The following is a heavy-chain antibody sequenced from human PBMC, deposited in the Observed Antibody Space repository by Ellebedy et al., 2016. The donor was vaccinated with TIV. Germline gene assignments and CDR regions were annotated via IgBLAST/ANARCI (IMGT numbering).Heavy chain of an antibody. J-gene: IGHJ1*01. CDR3: ARDLYYGSGKIASS. D-gene: IGHD3-10*01. Sequence: GESLKISCEASGFTFATYAMTWVRQAPGKGLEWVSGLTGAGVGTYYADSVKGRFTISRDNSKNTLYLQMNSLRPEDTAIYYCARDLYYGSGKIASSWGQGTLVTVSS. V-gene: IGHV3-23*01. CDR2: LTGAGVGT. CDR1: GFTFATYA.